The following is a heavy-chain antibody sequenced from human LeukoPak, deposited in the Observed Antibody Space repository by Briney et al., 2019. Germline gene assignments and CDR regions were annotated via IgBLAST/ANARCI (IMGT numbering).Heavy chain of an antibody. J-gene: IGHJ4*02. CDR3: ARDQDAYSSGWYGVFDY. CDR2: ISSSSSYI. V-gene: IGHV3-21*04. D-gene: IGHD6-19*01. Sequence: GGSLRLSCAASGFTFSSYSMNWVRQAPGKGLEWVSSISSSSSYIYYADSVKGRFTISRDNAKNSLPLQMNSLRAEDTAVYYCARDQDAYSSGWYGVFDYWGQGTLVTVSS. CDR1: GFTFSSYS.